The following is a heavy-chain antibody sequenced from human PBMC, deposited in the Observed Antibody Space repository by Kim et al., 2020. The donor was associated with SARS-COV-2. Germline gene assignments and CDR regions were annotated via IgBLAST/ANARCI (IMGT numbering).Heavy chain of an antibody. CDR3: AREGAVAGLLNWFDP. J-gene: IGHJ5*02. CDR2: IIPIFGTA. CDR1: GGTFSSYA. D-gene: IGHD6-19*01. Sequence: SVKVSCKASGGTFSSYAISWVRQAPGQGLEWMGGIIPIFGTANYAQKFQGRVTITADESTSTAYMELSSLRSEDTAVYYCAREGAVAGLLNWFDPWGQGTLVTVSS. V-gene: IGHV1-69*13.